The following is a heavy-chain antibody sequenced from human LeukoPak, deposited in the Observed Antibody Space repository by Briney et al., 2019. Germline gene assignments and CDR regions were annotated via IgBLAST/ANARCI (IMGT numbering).Heavy chain of an antibody. CDR2: INDGGDNK. J-gene: IGHJ4*02. CDR3: AKSSRYGTGWYGRIDY. D-gene: IGHD6-19*01. CDR1: GFTFSSYG. V-gene: IGHV3-23*01. Sequence: GGSLRLSCAASGFTFSSYGMHWVRQAPGKGLEWVSAINDGGDNKQYTDSAKGRFTISRDNSKNTLYLQMSSLRADDTAVYYCAKSSRYGTGWYGRIDYWGQGMLVTVSS.